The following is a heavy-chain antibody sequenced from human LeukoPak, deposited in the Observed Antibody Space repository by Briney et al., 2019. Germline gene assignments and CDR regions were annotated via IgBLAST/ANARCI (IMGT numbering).Heavy chain of an antibody. D-gene: IGHD4-17*01. CDR1: GGSFSGYY. J-gene: IGHJ5*02. V-gene: IGHV4-34*01. Sequence: SETLSLTCAVYGGSFSGYYWSWIRQPPGKGLEWTGEINHSGSTNYNPSLKSRVTISVDTSKNQFSLKLSSVTAADTAVYYCARHKSHDYDWFDPWGQGTLVTVSS. CDR2: INHSGST. CDR3: ARHKSHDYDWFDP.